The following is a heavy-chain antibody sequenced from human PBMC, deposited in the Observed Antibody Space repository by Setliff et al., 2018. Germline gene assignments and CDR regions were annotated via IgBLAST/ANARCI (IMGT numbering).Heavy chain of an antibody. V-gene: IGHV4-61*09. CDR1: GNSISSRRNY. CDR2: IYTSWST. Sequence: SETLSLTCTVSGNSISSRRNYWGWFRQPAGKELEWIGQIYTSWSTNYNPSLKSRVTISLDTSKNQFSLSLTSVTAEDTAVYYCARMSGFQYIDVWDKGTTVT. J-gene: IGHJ6*03. D-gene: IGHD3-3*01. CDR3: ARMSGFQYIDV.